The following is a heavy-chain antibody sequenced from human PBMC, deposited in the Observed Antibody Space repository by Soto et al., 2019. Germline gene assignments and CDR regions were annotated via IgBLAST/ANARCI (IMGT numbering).Heavy chain of an antibody. CDR3: ARAPKVSGSSQTRPDF. CDR1: SGSFIGYY. D-gene: IGHD6-6*01. V-gene: IGHV4-34*01. Sequence: PSATLSLTCSIYSGSFIGYYWSWIRQPPGKGLEWIGGISQSGNTNYSPSLKSRVSISIDTSKKQFSLNLASVSAADTAVYYCARAPKVSGSSQTRPDFWGQGTLVTVSS. J-gene: IGHJ4*02. CDR2: ISQSGNT.